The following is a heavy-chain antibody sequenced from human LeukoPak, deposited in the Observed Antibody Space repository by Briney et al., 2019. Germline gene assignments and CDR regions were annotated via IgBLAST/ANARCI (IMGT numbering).Heavy chain of an antibody. Sequence: GASVKVSCKASGYTFTGYYMHWVRQAPGQGLEWMGWINPNSGGTNYAQKFQGRVTMTRDTSISTAYMELSRLRSDDTAVYYCARDMQVDRYYYGSGSYYYYGMDVWGQGTTVTVFS. D-gene: IGHD3-10*01. CDR2: INPNSGGT. CDR1: GYTFTGYY. CDR3: ARDMQVDRYYYGSGSYYYYGMDV. J-gene: IGHJ6*02. V-gene: IGHV1-2*02.